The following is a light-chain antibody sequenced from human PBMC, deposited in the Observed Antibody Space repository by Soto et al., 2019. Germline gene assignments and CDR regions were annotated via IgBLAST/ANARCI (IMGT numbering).Light chain of an antibody. CDR3: QQYDNWPPWT. CDR1: QSVSNN. Sequence: EIVMTQSPATLSVSPGERVTLSCRASQSVSNNLAWYQQKPGQAPRFLIYRASTRATGIPARFSGSGSGTEFTLTISSLQSEDFAVYYCQQYDNWPPWTFGQGTKVEIK. V-gene: IGKV3-15*01. CDR2: RAS. J-gene: IGKJ1*01.